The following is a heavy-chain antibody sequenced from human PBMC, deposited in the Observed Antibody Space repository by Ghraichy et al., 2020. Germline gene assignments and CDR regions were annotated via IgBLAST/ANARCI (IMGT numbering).Heavy chain of an antibody. V-gene: IGHV3-21*01. CDR3: SRGVGYCRAGVCYSDY. CDR2: ISSTTSYI. D-gene: IGHD2-15*01. J-gene: IGHJ4*02. CDR1: GFTFSTYT. Sequence: GGSLRLSCAASGFTFSTYTMNWVRQAPGRGLEWVSSISSTTSYIYYPDSVKGRFTISRDNAKNSLYLQMKSLRAEDTAVDYCSRGVGYCRAGVCYSDYWGQGTLVTVSS.